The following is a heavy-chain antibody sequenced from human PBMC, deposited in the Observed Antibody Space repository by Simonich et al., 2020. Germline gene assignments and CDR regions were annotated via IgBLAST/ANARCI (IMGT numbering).Heavy chain of an antibody. V-gene: IGHV1-2*02. Sequence: QVQLLQSGAEVKKPGASVKVSCKASGYTFTGYYLHWVRQAPGQERMWMGTHNPNNWGTNDAQKFQGRVTMTSDTSISTAYMELSRLRSDDTAVYYCAREEANGYSSSWNWFDPWGQGTLVTVSS. CDR1: GYTFTGYY. D-gene: IGHD6-13*01. CDR2: HNPNNWGT. CDR3: AREEANGYSSSWNWFDP. J-gene: IGHJ5*02.